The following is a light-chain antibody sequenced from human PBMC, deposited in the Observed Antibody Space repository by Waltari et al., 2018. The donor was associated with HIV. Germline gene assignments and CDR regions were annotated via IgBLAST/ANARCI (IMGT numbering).Light chain of an antibody. CDR2: EIT. CDR1: NSDVGGYGY. J-gene: IGLJ3*02. V-gene: IGLV2-14*01. CDR3: SSYTATTAIL. Sequence: QSVLTQPASVSGSPGQSITISCTGTNSDVGGYGYVSWYQQHPGKAPKLLIFEITHRPSGISIRFSGSNSGNTASMTISGLQAEDEADYYCSSYTATTAILFGGGTKVTVL.